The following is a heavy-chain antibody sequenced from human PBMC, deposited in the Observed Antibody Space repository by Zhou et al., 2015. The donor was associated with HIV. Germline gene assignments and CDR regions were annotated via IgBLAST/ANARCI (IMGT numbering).Heavy chain of an antibody. Sequence: QVQLVQSGAEVKKPGASVKVSCKATGYTFTSYDINWVRQATGQGLEWMGWMNPNSGNTGYAQKFQGRVTMTRNTSISTAYMELSSLRSEDTAVYYCARRGDYYLDHYYYYGMDVWGQGTTVTVSS. CDR1: GYTFTSYD. D-gene: IGHD1-26*01. V-gene: IGHV1-8*01. CDR2: MNPNSGNT. CDR3: ARRGDYYLDHYYYYGMDV. J-gene: IGHJ6*02.